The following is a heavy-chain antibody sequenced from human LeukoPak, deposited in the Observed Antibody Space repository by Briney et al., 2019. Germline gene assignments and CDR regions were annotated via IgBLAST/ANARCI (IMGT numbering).Heavy chain of an antibody. CDR3: AKASRMGYFDY. Sequence: GGSLRLSRAASGFTFSSYGMHWVRQAPGKGLEWVAVIWYDGSNKYYADSVKGRFTISRDNSKNTLYLQMNSLRAEDTAVYYCAKASRMGYFDYWGQGTLVTVSS. CDR1: GFTFSSYG. V-gene: IGHV3-33*06. J-gene: IGHJ4*02. D-gene: IGHD1-14*01. CDR2: IWYDGSNK.